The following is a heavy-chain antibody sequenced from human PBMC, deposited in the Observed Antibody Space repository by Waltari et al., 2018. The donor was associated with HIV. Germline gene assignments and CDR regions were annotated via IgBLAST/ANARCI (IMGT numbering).Heavy chain of an antibody. CDR1: ECNFSGYG. V-gene: IGHV3-30*02. CDR2: IRYDGSYK. J-gene: IGHJ5*02. CDR3: AKDLLTNVRGGAFDP. D-gene: IGHD3-10*01. Sequence: QVQLVAFGGGAVKPGGTLRLSCVKAECNFSGYGMPWVRHGPGKGLEWVRFIRYDGSYKTYLQSVKGRFTISRDNSKDIVDLQKNNLRSEDTSIFCCAKDLLTNVRGGAFDPWGQGTLVTVS.